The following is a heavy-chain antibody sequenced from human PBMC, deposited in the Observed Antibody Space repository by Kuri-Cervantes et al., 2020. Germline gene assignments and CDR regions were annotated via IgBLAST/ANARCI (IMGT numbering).Heavy chain of an antibody. Sequence: ASVKVSCKASGYTFTDHYIHWVRQAPGQGLEWVGRIYPKSGGTDYIQKFQGRVTMTRDTSISTAYMELSRLRSDDTAVYYCATSYSSSWYVYYYYYYMDVWGKGTTVTVSS. D-gene: IGHD6-13*01. CDR2: IYPKSGGT. CDR3: ATSYSSSWYVYYYYYYMDV. CDR1: GYTFTDHY. J-gene: IGHJ6*03. V-gene: IGHV1-2*02.